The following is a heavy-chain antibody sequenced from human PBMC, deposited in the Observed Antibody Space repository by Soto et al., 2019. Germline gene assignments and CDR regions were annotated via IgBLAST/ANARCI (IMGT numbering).Heavy chain of an antibody. Sequence: QLQLQESGPGLVKPSETLSLTCTVYGGSVSSGSYYWGWIRQPPGKGLEWIATIYYSGSTYYNPSLKSRVTIFVDTSKNQFSLKLTSVTAADTAVYYCARSAWSYGGWFDPWGQGTLVTVSS. CDR1: GGSVSSGSYY. CDR2: IYYSGST. J-gene: IGHJ5*02. D-gene: IGHD3-16*01. V-gene: IGHV4-39*01. CDR3: ARSAWSYGGWFDP.